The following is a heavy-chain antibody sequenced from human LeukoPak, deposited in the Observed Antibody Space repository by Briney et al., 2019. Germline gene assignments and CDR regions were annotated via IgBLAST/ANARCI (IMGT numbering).Heavy chain of an antibody. CDR3: TRGGEEPFDY. J-gene: IGHJ4*02. CDR2: INVEGTTT. V-gene: IGHV3-74*01. D-gene: IGHD3-10*01. Sequence: GGSLRLSCADSGFTFTRFWMHWVRQAPGKGLVWVSRINVEGTTTTYADSVEGRFTISRDENTLYLQMNHLRVDDTAVYYCTRGGEEPFDYWGQGTLVTVSS. CDR1: GFTFTRFW.